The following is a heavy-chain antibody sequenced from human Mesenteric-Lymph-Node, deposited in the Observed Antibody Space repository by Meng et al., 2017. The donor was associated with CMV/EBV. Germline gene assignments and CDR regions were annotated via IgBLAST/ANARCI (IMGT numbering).Heavy chain of an antibody. CDR1: GFTFSGHV. CDR3: AREEDSSSWGGAFDI. Sequence: GESLKISCAASGFTFSGHVMSWVRQAPGKGLEWVSCISSSGRSTYYADSVKGRFTISRDNAKNSLYLQMNSLRAEDTAVYYCAREEDSSSWGGAFDIWGQGTTVTVSS. D-gene: IGHD6-6*01. J-gene: IGHJ3*02. V-gene: IGHV3-21*04. CDR2: ISSSGRST.